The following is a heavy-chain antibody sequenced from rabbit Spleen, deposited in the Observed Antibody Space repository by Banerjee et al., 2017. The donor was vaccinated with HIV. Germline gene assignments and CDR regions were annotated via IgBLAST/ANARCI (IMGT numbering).Heavy chain of an antibody. CDR1: GFSFSSSYD. J-gene: IGHJ4*01. Sequence: QSLEESGGGLVKPGGTLTLTCTVSGFSFSSSYDMCWIRQAPGKGLEWIGCIYTGNNKNYYASWAKGRFSISRTSSTTVTLQMTSLTAADTATYFCARDLIGVIGWNFNLWGPGTLVTVS. D-gene: IGHD1-1*01. CDR2: IYTGNNKN. V-gene: IGHV1S40*01. CDR3: ARDLIGVIGWNFNL.